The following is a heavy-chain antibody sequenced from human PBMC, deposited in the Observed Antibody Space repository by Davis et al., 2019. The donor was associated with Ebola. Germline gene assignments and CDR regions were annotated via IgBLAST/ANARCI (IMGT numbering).Heavy chain of an antibody. CDR1: GGSISSGGYS. CDR3: ARVTRLDYYDSSGYYPAEAFDI. CDR2: IYHSGST. V-gene: IGHV4-30-2*01. J-gene: IGHJ3*02. D-gene: IGHD3-22*01. Sequence: LRLSCAVSGGSISSGGYSWSWIRQPPGKGLEWIGSIYHSGSTYYNPSLKSRLTISVDRSKNQFSLKLSSVTAADTAVYYCARVTRLDYYDSSGYYPAEAFDIWGQGTMVTVSS.